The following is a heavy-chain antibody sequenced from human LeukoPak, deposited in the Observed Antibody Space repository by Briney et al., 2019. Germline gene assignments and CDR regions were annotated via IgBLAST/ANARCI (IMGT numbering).Heavy chain of an antibody. Sequence: GGSLRLSCEASGFSFSSFGLHWVRQAPGKGLEWVAFIRYDGNNKYFADSVKGRFSISRDNSKNTVYLQMNSLRPEDTAAYHCAKDTGDYYDTSGNYYAGWFDPWGQGTLVTVSS. D-gene: IGHD3-22*01. CDR2: IRYDGNNK. V-gene: IGHV3-30*02. CDR1: GFSFSSFG. CDR3: AKDTGDYYDTSGNYYAGWFDP. J-gene: IGHJ5*02.